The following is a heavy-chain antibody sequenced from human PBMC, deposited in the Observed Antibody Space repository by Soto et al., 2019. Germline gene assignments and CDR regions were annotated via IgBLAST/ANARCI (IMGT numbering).Heavy chain of an antibody. CDR3: AKGPGSNLEWYFDV. Sequence: QVQLVESGAVVKKPGSSVKVSCKVSGGTFSSYALSWVRQAPGQGLEWMGGIIPMLRTANYAQKFQGRVTITADESTSTAYMELRSLRFEDTAFYYCAKGPGSNLEWYFDVWGRGTLVTVSS. V-gene: IGHV1-69*01. CDR1: GGTFSSYA. J-gene: IGHJ2*01. D-gene: IGHD3-10*01. CDR2: IIPMLRTA.